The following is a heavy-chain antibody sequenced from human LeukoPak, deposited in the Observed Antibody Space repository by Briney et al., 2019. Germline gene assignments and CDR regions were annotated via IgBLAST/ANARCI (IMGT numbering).Heavy chain of an antibody. CDR1: GFTFSSYA. Sequence: GRSLRLSCAASGFTFSSYAMHWVRQAPGKGLEWVAVISYDGSNKYYADSVKGRFTISRDNSKNTLYLQMNSLRAEDTAVYYCARDKRVGPGTHFQHWGQCTLVTVSS. J-gene: IGHJ1*01. V-gene: IGHV3-30-3*01. CDR2: ISYDGSNK. CDR3: ARDKRVGPGTHFQH.